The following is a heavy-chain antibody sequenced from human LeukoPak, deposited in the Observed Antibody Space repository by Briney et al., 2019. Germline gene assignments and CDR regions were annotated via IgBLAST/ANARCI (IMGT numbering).Heavy chain of an antibody. CDR3: ARLTVTGGLYYYYYMDV. Sequence: LSLTCAVYGGSFSGYYWSWIRQPPGKGLEWIGEINHSGSTNYNPSLKSRVTISVDTSKNQFSLKLSSVTAADTAVYYCARLTVTGGLYYYYYMDVWGKGTTVTVSS. D-gene: IGHD4-17*01. J-gene: IGHJ6*03. CDR2: INHSGST. V-gene: IGHV4-34*01. CDR1: GGSFSGYY.